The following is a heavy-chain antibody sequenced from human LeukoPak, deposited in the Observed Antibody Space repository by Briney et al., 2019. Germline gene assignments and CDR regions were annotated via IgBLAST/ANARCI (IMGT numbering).Heavy chain of an antibody. CDR3: ARAKIEYFDWKGFDY. Sequence: SETLSLTCTVSGGSISTSNYYWGWIRQPPGKGLEWIGKIFYSGSTNYNPSLKSRVTISVDTSKNQFSLKLSSVTAADTAVYYCARAKIEYFDWKGFDYWGQGTLVTVSS. CDR2: IFYSGST. D-gene: IGHD3-9*01. CDR1: GGSISTSNYY. J-gene: IGHJ4*02. V-gene: IGHV4-39*07.